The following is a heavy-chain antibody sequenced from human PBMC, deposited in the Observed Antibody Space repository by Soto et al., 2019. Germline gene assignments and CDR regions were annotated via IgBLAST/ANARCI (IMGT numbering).Heavy chain of an antibody. CDR3: ARALDVVPVGKLGY. CDR1: GYTFKTYG. J-gene: IGHJ4*02. D-gene: IGHD1-26*01. Sequence: QVQLVQSGAEMKRPGASVRVSCKASGYTFKTYGINWVRQAPGRGLEWMGWVSTHTGNTHYAQNFQGRVSMTTDESASTSYLELKSLRSDDTAIYYWARALDVVPVGKLGYWGPGTVVTVSS. CDR2: VSTHTGNT. V-gene: IGHV1-18*01.